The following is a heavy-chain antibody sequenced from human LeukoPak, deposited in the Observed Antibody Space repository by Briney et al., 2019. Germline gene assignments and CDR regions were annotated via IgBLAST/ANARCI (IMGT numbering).Heavy chain of an antibody. CDR2: ISYDGSNK. CDR1: GFTFSNYG. CDR3: AKDHYCSSTSCYYTGYYYGMDV. Sequence: GSLRLSCAASGFTFSNYGMHWVRQAPGKGLEWVAFISYDGSNKYYADSVEGRFTISRDNSKNTLYLQMNSLRAEDTAVYYCAKDHYCSSTSCYYTGYYYGMDVWGKATTVTVSS. D-gene: IGHD2-2*01. V-gene: IGHV3-30*18. J-gene: IGHJ6*04.